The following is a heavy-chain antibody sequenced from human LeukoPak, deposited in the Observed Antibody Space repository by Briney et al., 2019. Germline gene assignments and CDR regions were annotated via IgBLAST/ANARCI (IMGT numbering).Heavy chain of an antibody. Sequence: QPGGSLRLSCAASGFTFSSYAMTWVRQAPGKGLEWVSSISGSGLSTYYADSVKGRFTISRDNSKSTLYVQMNSLRAEDTAVYYCAKTMEYNSSPIDYWGQGTLVTVSS. J-gene: IGHJ4*02. V-gene: IGHV3-23*01. CDR1: GFTFSSYA. CDR3: AKTMEYNSSPIDY. CDR2: ISGSGLST. D-gene: IGHD6-6*01.